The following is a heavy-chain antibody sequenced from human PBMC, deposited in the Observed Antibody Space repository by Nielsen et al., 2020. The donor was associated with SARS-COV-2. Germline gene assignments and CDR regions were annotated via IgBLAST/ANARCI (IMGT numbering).Heavy chain of an antibody. J-gene: IGHJ4*02. V-gene: IGHV3-23*01. CDR3: ARALGYSSYSSY. Sequence: GESLKISCAASGFTFSSYAMSWVRQAPGKGLEWVSAITPSDGSTFYADSVKGRITISRDNSKNTLYLQMNSLRADDTAVYYCARALGYSSYSSYWGQGTLVTVSS. D-gene: IGHD6-19*01. CDR1: GFTFSSYA. CDR2: ITPSDGST.